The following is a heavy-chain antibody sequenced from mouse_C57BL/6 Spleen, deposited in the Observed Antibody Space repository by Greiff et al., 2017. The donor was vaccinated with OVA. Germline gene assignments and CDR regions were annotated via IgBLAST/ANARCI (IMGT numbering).Heavy chain of an antibody. CDR3: ARWNGTEFPWLAY. J-gene: IGHJ3*01. D-gene: IGHD1-1*01. CDR2: IYPSDSVT. V-gene: IGHV1-61*01. Sequence: QVQLKQPGAELVRPGSSVKLSCKASGYTFTSYWMDWVQQSPGQGLEWIGNIYPSDSVTHYTQKFTDKATLTVDKSSSTAYMQLSSLTSEDSAVYYGARWNGTEFPWLAYWGQGTLVTVSA. CDR1: GYTFTSYW.